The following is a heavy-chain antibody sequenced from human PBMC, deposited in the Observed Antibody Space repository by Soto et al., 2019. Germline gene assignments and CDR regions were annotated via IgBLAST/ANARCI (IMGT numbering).Heavy chain of an antibody. CDR1: GFTFSSYG. D-gene: IGHD1-26*01. Sequence: GGSLRLSCAASGFTFSSYGMHWVRQAPGKGLEWVAVISYDGSNKYYADSVKGRFTISRDNSKNTLYLQMNSLRAEDTAVYYCAKSTKTYSASYFVTADYWGQGTLVTVSS. V-gene: IGHV3-30*18. CDR3: AKSTKTYSASYFVTADY. CDR2: ISYDGSNK. J-gene: IGHJ4*02.